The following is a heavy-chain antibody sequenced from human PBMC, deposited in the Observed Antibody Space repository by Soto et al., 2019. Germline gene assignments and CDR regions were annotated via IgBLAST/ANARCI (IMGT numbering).Heavy chain of an antibody. J-gene: IGHJ5*02. V-gene: IGHV4-30-4*01. CDR3: ARGPTTEKVDP. Sequence: QVQLQESGPGLVRSSQTLSLTCSVSGASIYNGGYFWSWIRQSPGKGLEWIGHIHNSGSPYNNPSLKSRVTNPATRPMTRSPLALTPVTAADTASYSCARGPTTEKVDPWGQETLSPSPQ. CDR2: IHNSGSP. CDR1: GASIYNGGYF.